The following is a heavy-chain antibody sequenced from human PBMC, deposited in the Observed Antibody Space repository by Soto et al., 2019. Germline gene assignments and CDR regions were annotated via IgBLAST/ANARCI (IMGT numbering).Heavy chain of an antibody. Sequence: GASVKVSCKASGGTFRNYPINWVRQAPGQGLEWMGSIFPLTDIPDYAQNFQARLTISADKSTSTAYMELRSLRSDDTAVYYCARGAEDTAMSPLGYWGQGTLVTVSS. J-gene: IGHJ4*02. CDR1: GGTFRNYP. D-gene: IGHD5-18*01. CDR2: IFPLTDIP. CDR3: ARGAEDTAMSPLGY. V-gene: IGHV1-69*04.